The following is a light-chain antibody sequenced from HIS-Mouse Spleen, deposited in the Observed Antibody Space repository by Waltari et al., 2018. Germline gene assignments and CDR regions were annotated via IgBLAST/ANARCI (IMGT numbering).Light chain of an antibody. V-gene: IGLV2-8*01. CDR1: SSDVGGYHY. Sequence: QSVLTQPPSASGSPGQSVTISCTGTSSDVGGYHYVSWYQQHPGKAPKLMIYEVSKRPSGVPDRFSGSKSGNTASLTVSGLQAEDEADYYCSSYAGSNIVVFGGGTKLTVL. CDR2: EVS. J-gene: IGLJ2*01. CDR3: SSYAGSNIVV.